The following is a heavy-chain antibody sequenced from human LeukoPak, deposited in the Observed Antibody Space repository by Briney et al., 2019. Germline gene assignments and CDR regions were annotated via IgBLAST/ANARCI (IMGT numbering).Heavy chain of an antibody. Sequence: SETLSLTCAVYGGSFSDYYWSWVRQPPGKGLEWSGEINHSGSTNYNPSLKSRVTISVDTSKNQFSLKLSSVTAADTAVYYCASVGSNVLRYFDWFPKGDAFDIWGQGTMVTVSS. D-gene: IGHD3-9*01. J-gene: IGHJ3*02. V-gene: IGHV4-34*01. CDR2: INHSGST. CDR3: ASVGSNVLRYFDWFPKGDAFDI. CDR1: GGSFSDYY.